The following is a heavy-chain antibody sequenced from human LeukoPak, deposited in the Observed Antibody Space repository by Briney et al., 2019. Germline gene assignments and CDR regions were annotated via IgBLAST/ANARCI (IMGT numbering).Heavy chain of an antibody. CDR3: ARGRNSVYYFNVVAPSYFDY. CDR2: INPNSGGT. J-gene: IGHJ4*02. CDR1: GYTFSDFY. Sequence: ASVKVSCKVSGYTFSDFYMHWVRQAPGQGLEWMGRINPNSGGTNYAQKFQGRVTMTRDTSINTAYMDLSRLRSDDTAVYYCARGRNSVYYFNVVAPSYFDYWGQGTLVTVSS. D-gene: IGHD3-22*01. V-gene: IGHV1-2*06.